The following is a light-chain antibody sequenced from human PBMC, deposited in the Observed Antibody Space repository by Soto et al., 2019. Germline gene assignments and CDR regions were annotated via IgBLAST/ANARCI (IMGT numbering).Light chain of an antibody. CDR1: SSDVGGYNY. J-gene: IGLJ2*01. V-gene: IGLV2-14*01. Sequence: QSALTQPASVSGSPGQSITISCTGTSSDVGGYNYVSWYQHHPGKAPKLMIYEVSNRPSGISNRFSGSKSGNTASLTISGIQAEDEADYYCTSYTSSTTYVVFGGGTKLTVL. CDR2: EVS. CDR3: TSYTSSTTYVV.